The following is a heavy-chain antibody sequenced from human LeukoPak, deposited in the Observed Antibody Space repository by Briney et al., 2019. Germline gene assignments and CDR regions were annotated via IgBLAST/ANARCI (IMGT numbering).Heavy chain of an antibody. CDR2: ISYDGSNK. CDR3: ARDPGCAYYYGDY. D-gene: IGHD3-22*01. V-gene: IGHV3-30*04. Sequence: PGGSLRLSCAASGFTFISYAMHWVRQAPGKGLEWVAVISYDGSNKYYADSVKGRFTISRDNSKNTLYLQMNSLRAEDTAVYYFARDPGCAYYYGDYWGQGTLVTVSS. J-gene: IGHJ4*02. CDR1: GFTFISYA.